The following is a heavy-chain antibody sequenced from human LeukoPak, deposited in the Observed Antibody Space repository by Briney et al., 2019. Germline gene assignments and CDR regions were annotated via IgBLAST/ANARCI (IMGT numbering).Heavy chain of an antibody. V-gene: IGHV4-39*01. D-gene: IGHD4-23*01. CDR3: ARYVVTRGNSFDY. J-gene: IGHJ4*02. CDR1: GGSISSYY. CDR2: IYYSGTT. Sequence: PSETLSLTCTVSGGSISSYYWGWVRQPPGKGPEWIGSIYYSGTTYYNPSLKSRVTVSVDTSKSQFSLRLSSVAAADTGVYFCARYVVTRGNSFDYWGQGTLVTVSS.